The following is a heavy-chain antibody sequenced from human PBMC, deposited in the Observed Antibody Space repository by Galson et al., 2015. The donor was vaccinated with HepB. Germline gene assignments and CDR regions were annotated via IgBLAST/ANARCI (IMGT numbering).Heavy chain of an antibody. V-gene: IGHV5-10-1*01. Sequence: QSGAEVKKPGESLRISCKGSGFSFPSYWISWVRQMPGKGLEWLGTMDPTDSFTKYNSSLQGHVTMSHDKSVSTAYLQWSSLKASDTAIYFCARRDDSGSYYNPLDYWGQGTRVTVSP. CDR2: MDPTDSFT. J-gene: IGHJ4*02. CDR1: GFSFPSYW. CDR3: ARRDDSGSYYNPLDY. D-gene: IGHD3-10*01.